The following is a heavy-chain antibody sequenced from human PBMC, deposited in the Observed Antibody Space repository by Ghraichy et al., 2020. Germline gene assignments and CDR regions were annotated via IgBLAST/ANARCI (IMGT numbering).Heavy chain of an antibody. CDR2: ISSNGGST. V-gene: IGHV3-64*01. D-gene: IGHD3-10*01. CDR1: GFTFSSYA. J-gene: IGHJ6*02. Sequence: GGSLRLSCAASGFTFSSYAMHWVRQAPGKGLEYVSAISSNGGSTYYANSVKGRFTISRDNSKNTLYLQMGSLRAEDMAVYYCARDRKPMPPEDASPSITMVRGVISRYGMDVWGQGITVTVSS. CDR3: ARDRKPMPPEDASPSITMVRGVISRYGMDV.